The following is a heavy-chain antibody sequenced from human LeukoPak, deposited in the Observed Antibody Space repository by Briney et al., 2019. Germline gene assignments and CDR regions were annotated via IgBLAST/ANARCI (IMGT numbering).Heavy chain of an antibody. V-gene: IGHV4-4*02. Sequence: SGTLSLTCAVSSDSISSSNWWSWVRQPPGEGLQWIGEIYHSGSTNYNPSLKSRVTISVDKAKNQFSLQLSSVTAADTAVYYCARARNDILSGYYAFDYWGQGTLVSVSS. D-gene: IGHD3-9*01. CDR2: IYHSGST. J-gene: IGHJ4*02. CDR3: ARARNDILSGYYAFDY. CDR1: SDSISSSNW.